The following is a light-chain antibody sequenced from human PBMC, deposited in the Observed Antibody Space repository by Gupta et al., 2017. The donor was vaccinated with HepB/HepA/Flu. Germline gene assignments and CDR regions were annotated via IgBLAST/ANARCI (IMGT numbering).Light chain of an antibody. CDR1: ENINKY. J-gene: IGKJ1*01. CDR3: QPSYSSPRT. CDR2: AVS. Sequence: EIQMTQFPSSLSASVGDRVTITCRASENINKYLNWYQQRPGKAPEVLLYAVSTLQAGVPSRFSGGASGTDFSLTINNLQPEDFATYYSQPSYSSPRTFGQGTTVEIE. V-gene: IGKV1-39*01.